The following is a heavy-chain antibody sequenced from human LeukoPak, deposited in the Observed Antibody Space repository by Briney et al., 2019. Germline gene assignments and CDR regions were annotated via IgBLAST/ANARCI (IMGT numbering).Heavy chain of an antibody. CDR2: INHSGST. J-gene: IGHJ6*04. V-gene: IGHV4-34*01. CDR1: GGSFSGYY. D-gene: IGHD2-15*01. Sequence: SETLSLTCAVYGGSFSGYYWSWIRQPPGKGLEWIGEINHSGSTNYNPSLKSRVTISADTSKNQFSLKLSSVTAADTAVYYCARGLYCSGGSCYPYYYYYGMDVWGKGTTVTVSS. CDR3: ARGLYCSGGSCYPYYYYYGMDV.